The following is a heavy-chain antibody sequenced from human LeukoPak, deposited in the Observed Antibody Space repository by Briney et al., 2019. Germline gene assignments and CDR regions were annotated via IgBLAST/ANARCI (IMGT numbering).Heavy chain of an antibody. CDR1: GFTFSDYY. Sequence: GGSLRLSCVVSGFTFSDYYMSWVRQAPGKGLVWVSRINSDGSSTIHADSVKGRFTISRDNAKNTLYLQMNSLRAEDTAVYYCVRGGDNHGFDIWGQGTMVTVSS. CDR2: INSDGSST. CDR3: VRGGDNHGFDI. J-gene: IGHJ3*02. D-gene: IGHD2-21*02. V-gene: IGHV3-74*01.